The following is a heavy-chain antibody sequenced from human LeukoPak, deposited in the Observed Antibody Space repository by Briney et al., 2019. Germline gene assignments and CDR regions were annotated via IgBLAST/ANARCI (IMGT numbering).Heavy chain of an antibody. J-gene: IGHJ5*02. CDR3: ARETAAAGTWFDP. D-gene: IGHD6-13*01. CDR2: ISAYNGNT. CDR1: GYTFTGYY. V-gene: IGHV1-18*04. Sequence: ASVKVSCKASGYTFTGYYINWVRQAPGQGLEWMGWISAYNGNTNYAQKLQGRVTMTTDTSTSTAYMELRSLRSDDTAVYYCARETAAAGTWFDPWGQGTLVTVSS.